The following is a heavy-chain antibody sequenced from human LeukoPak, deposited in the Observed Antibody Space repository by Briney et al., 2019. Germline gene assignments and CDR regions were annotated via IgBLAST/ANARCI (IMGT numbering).Heavy chain of an antibody. Sequence: GGSLRLSCAASGFTFSAYAMTRVRQAAGKGLECVSHITTGGSSIFYADSVKGRFTISRDNAKNSLYLQMNSLRADDTAVYHCARQETSSYNGAFDIWGQGTMVTVSS. V-gene: IGHV3-48*04. CDR1: GFTFSAYA. D-gene: IGHD1-26*01. CDR3: ARQETSSYNGAFDI. J-gene: IGHJ3*02. CDR2: ITTGGSSI.